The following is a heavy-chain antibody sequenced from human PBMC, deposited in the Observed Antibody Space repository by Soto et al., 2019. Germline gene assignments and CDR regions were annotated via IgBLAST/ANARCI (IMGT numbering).Heavy chain of an antibody. V-gene: IGHV4-34*01. D-gene: IGHD3-10*01. CDR1: GGSFSGYY. CDR3: ASLTYGSGSYDYYYYGMDV. J-gene: IGHJ6*02. Sequence: SETLSLTCAVYGGSFSGYYWSWIRQPPGKGLEWIGEINHSGSTNYNPSLKSRVTISVDTSKNQFSLKLSSVTAADTAVYYCASLTYGSGSYDYYYYGMDVWGQGTTLTVSS. CDR2: INHSGST.